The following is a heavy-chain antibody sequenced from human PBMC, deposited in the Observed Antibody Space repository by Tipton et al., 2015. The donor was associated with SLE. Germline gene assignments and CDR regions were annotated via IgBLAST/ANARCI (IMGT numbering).Heavy chain of an antibody. CDR3: AGSYDSSPYYFDY. J-gene: IGHJ4*02. CDR1: GGSISSSNW. D-gene: IGHD3-16*01. V-gene: IGHV4-4*02. CDR2: IYYSGST. Sequence: TLSLTCAVSGGSISSSNWWSWIRQPPGKGLEWIGYIYYSGSTNYNPSLKSRVTISVDTSKNQFSLKLSSVTAADTAVYYCAGSYDSSPYYFDYWGQGTLVTVSS.